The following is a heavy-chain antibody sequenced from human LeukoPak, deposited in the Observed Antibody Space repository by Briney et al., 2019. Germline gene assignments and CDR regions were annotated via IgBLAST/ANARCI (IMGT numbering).Heavy chain of an antibody. D-gene: IGHD4-17*01. CDR3: ARDLVTVTKGFDI. CDR2: ISYIGST. Sequence: SETLSLTCVVSGDSFSIHYWTWIRQSPGKGLEWIGYISYIGSTNYNTSLKSRVTISIDTSKNQFSLKLRSVTAADTAVYYCARDLVTVTKGFDIWGQGTMVSVSS. J-gene: IGHJ3*02. CDR1: GDSFSIHY. V-gene: IGHV4-59*11.